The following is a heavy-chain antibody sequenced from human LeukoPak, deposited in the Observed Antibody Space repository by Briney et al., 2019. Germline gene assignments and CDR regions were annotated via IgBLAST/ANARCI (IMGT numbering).Heavy chain of an antibody. J-gene: IGHJ4*02. D-gene: IGHD3-22*01. CDR3: ASRPYYYDSSGYYLDY. CDR1: GGSISSSSYY. Sequence: SETLSLTCTVSGGSISSSSYYWGWIRQPPGKGLEWIGSIYYSGSTYYNPSLKSRVTISVDTSKNQFSLKLSSVTAADTAVYYCASRPYYYDSSGYYLDYWGQGTLVTVSS. CDR2: IYYSGST. V-gene: IGHV4-39*01.